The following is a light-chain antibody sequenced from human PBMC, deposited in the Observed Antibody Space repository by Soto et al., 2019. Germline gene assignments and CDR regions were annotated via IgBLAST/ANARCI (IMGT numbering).Light chain of an antibody. V-gene: IGLV2-14*03. CDR3: SSYTTSNTRQIV. Sequence: LNQPGSVSGSTGQSITISCTGTSSDVGGYNYVSWYQHHPGKAPKLIIYDVTNRPSGVSNPFSGSKSGNTASLTISGLQPEDEADYYCSSYTTSNTRQIVFGTGTKVTVL. CDR2: DVT. CDR1: SSDVGGYNY. J-gene: IGLJ1*01.